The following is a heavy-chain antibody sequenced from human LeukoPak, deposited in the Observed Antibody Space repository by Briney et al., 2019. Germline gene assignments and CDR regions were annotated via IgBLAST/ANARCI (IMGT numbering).Heavy chain of an antibody. CDR2: ISSINHVR. V-gene: IGHV3-11*06. CDR1: GFTFRAYY. J-gene: IGHJ3*01. Sequence: GRSLRLSCAASGFTFRAYYMSWVSQAPGKGLEWVSYISSINHVRDYADSVKGRFTISRDNAKNSLYLQMNSLRVEDTAVYYCARDHRPRSFDVWGQGTMVTVSS. CDR3: ARDHRPRSFDV.